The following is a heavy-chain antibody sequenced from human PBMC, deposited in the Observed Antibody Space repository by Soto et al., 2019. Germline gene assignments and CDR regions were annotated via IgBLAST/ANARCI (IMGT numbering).Heavy chain of an antibody. CDR3: ARDLWGYCGTDCYPLDV. V-gene: IGHV4-39*02. Sequence: SETLSLTCTVSGGSISSSSYYWGWIRQPPGKGLEWIGSIYYSGSTYYNPSLKSRVTISVDTSKNQFSLKLSSVTAADTAVYYCARDLWGYCGTDCYPLDVWGQGTTVT. D-gene: IGHD2-21*02. J-gene: IGHJ6*02. CDR1: GGSISSSSYY. CDR2: IYYSGST.